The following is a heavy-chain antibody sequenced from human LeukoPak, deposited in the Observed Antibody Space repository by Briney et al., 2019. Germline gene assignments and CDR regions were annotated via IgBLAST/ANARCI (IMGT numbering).Heavy chain of an antibody. J-gene: IGHJ4*02. CDR3: VRDLGYDSSGYRLDY. CDR2: ISSSSSYI. Sequence: GGSLRLSCAASGFTFSSYSMNWVRQAPGKGLEWVSSISSSSSYIYYADSVKGRFTISRDNAKNSLYLQMNSLRAEDTAVYYCVRDLGYDSSGYRLDYWGQGTLVTVSS. D-gene: IGHD3-22*01. V-gene: IGHV3-21*01. CDR1: GFTFSSYS.